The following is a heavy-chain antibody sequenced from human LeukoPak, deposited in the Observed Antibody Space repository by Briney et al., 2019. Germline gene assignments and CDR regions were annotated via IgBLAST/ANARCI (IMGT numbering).Heavy chain of an antibody. V-gene: IGHV1-18*01. CDR3: ARFPSAAGNPFDY. Sequence: ASVKVSCKASGYTFTSYGITWVRQAPGQGLEWMGWINGYNGNTNYAQNFQGRVSMTTDTSTSAAYMELRSLRSDDTAVYYCARFPSAAGNPFDYWGQGTLVTVSS. CDR1: GYTFTSYG. CDR2: INGYNGNT. D-gene: IGHD6-13*01. J-gene: IGHJ4*02.